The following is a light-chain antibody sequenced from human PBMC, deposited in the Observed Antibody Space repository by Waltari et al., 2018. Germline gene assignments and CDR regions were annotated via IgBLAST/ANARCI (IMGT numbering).Light chain of an antibody. J-gene: IGKJ4*01. V-gene: IGKV1-33*01. CDR1: QDISSY. Sequence: DIQMTQSPSSLSASVGDRVTITCQASQDISSYLNWFQQKPGKAPKLLIYDASNLEIGVPSRFSGSGSGTDFTFTIISLQPEDIATYYCQQHDNLPLTFGGGTKVEIK. CDR2: DAS. CDR3: QQHDNLPLT.